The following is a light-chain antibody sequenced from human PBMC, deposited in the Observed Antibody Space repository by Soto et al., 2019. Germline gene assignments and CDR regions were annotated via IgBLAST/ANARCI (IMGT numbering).Light chain of an antibody. CDR3: DKYNSAP. CDR2: AAS. CDR1: QGISNY. Sequence: DIQMTQSPSSLSASVGDRVTITCRASQGISNYLAWYQQKPGKVPKLLIYAASTLQSGVPSRFSGSGSGTDFTLTISILQPEDVATYYCDKYNSAPFGQGTRLEIK. J-gene: IGKJ5*01. V-gene: IGKV1-27*01.